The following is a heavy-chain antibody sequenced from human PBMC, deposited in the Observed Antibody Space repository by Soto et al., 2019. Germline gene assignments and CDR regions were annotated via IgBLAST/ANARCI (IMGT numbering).Heavy chain of an antibody. CDR2: ISGSGGST. V-gene: IGHV3-23*01. J-gene: IGHJ6*02. CDR1: GFTFSSYA. D-gene: IGHD3-3*01. Sequence: GGSLRLSCAASGFTFSSYAMSWVRQAPGKGLEWVSAISGSGGSTYYADSVKGRFTISRDNSKNTLYLQMNSLRAEDTAVYYCAEGLRFLEWLWSLRLGGMDVWGQGTTVTVSS. CDR3: AEGLRFLEWLWSLRLGGMDV.